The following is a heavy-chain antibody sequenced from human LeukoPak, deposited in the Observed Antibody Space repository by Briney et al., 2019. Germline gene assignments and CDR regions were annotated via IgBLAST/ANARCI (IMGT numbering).Heavy chain of an antibody. Sequence: QAGRSLRLSCAASGFTFSSYAMHWVRQAPGKGLEWVAVISYDGSNKNYADSVKGRFTISRDNSKNTLYLQMNSLRAEDTAVYYCARDVTIAAAGTESDYWGQGTLVTVSS. J-gene: IGHJ4*02. V-gene: IGHV3-30*01. CDR1: GFTFSSYA. CDR2: ISYDGSNK. D-gene: IGHD6-13*01. CDR3: ARDVTIAAAGTESDY.